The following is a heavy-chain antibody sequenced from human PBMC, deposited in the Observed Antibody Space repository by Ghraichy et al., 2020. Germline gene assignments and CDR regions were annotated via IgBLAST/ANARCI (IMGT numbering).Heavy chain of an antibody. V-gene: IGHV4-59*01. J-gene: IGHJ6*02. CDR3: AQILGRPGSIYGMDV. Sequence: SQTLSLTCTVSGGSISSYYWTWVRQPPGKGLEWIGYIYYSGSTNYNPSLKSRVAISVDTSKNQFSLKLSSVTAADTAVYYFAQILGRPGSIYGMDVWGQGTTVTVSS. CDR2: IYYSGST. CDR1: GGSISSYY. D-gene: IGHD7-27*01.